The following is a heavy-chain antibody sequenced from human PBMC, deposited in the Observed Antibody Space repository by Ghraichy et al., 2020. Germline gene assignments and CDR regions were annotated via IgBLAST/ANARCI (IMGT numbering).Heavy chain of an antibody. CDR3: ARHSPIRGPFDY. V-gene: IGHV4-39*01. CDR2: IYYSGST. D-gene: IGHD3-10*01. Sequence: SQTLSLTCTVSGGSISSSSYYWGWIRQPPGKGLEWIGTIYYSGSTYYNPSLKSRVTISVDTSKNQFSLKPSSVTAADTAVYYCARHSPIRGPFDYWGQGTLVTVSS. J-gene: IGHJ4*02. CDR1: GGSISSSSYY.